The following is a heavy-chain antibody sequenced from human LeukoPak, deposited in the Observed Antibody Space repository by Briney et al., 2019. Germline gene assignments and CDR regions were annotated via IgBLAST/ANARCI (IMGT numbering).Heavy chain of an antibody. CDR1: GFTFSDYD. CDR2: IGTAGDT. Sequence: GGSLRLSCAASGFTFSDYDTHWVRQATGKGLEWVSAIGTAGDTYYTGSVKGRFTISRENAENSLYLQMNSLRAGDTAVYYCARVAKERVGGVYYFDYWGQGTLVTVSS. CDR3: ARVAKERVGGVYYFDY. J-gene: IGHJ4*02. V-gene: IGHV3-13*01. D-gene: IGHD1-1*01.